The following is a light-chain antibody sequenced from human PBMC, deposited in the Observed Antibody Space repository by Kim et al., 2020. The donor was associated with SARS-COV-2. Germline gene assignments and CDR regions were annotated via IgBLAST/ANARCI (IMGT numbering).Light chain of an antibody. Sequence: EIVLTQSPATLSLSPGERATLSCRASQSVGSYLAWYQQKPGQPPRLLIYDASNRATGIPARFSGSGSGTDFTLTISSLEPEDFAVYYCQQRSNWRTFGQGTKVDIK. CDR1: QSVGSY. J-gene: IGKJ1*01. V-gene: IGKV3-11*01. CDR3: QQRSNWRT. CDR2: DAS.